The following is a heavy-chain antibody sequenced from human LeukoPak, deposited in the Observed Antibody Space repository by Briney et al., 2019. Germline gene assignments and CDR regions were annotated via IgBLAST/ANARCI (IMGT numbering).Heavy chain of an antibody. CDR3: ARDLHELARHRYYYYYYMDV. V-gene: IGHV4-34*01. D-gene: IGHD6-13*01. J-gene: IGHJ6*03. CDR1: GGSFSGYY. CDR2: INHSGST. Sequence: SETLSLTCAVYGGSFSGYYWSWNRQPPGKGLEWIGEINHSGSTNYNPSLKSRVTISVDTSKNQFSLKLSSVTAADTAVYYRARDLHELARHRYYYYYYMDVWGKGTTVTVSS.